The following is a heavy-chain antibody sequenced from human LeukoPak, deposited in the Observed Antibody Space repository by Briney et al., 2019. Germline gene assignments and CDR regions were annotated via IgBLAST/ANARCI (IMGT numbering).Heavy chain of an antibody. Sequence: SETLSLTCAVYGGSFSGYYWSWIRQPPGKGLEWIGEINHSGSTNYNPSLKSRVTISVDTSKNQFSLKLSSVTAADTAVYYCARGARIWYHDSSGYPEYFQHWGQGTLVTVSS. CDR3: ARGARIWYHDSSGYPEYFQH. J-gene: IGHJ1*01. CDR1: GGSFSGYY. V-gene: IGHV4-34*01. D-gene: IGHD3-22*01. CDR2: INHSGST.